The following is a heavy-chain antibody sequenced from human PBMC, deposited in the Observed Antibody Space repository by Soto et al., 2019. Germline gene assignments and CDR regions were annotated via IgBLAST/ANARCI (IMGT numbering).Heavy chain of an antibody. V-gene: IGHV1-69*13. D-gene: IGHD6-13*01. Sequence: ASVKVSCKASGGTFSSYAISWVRQAPGQGLEWMGGIIPIFGTANYAQKFQGRVTITADESTSTAYMELSSLRSEDTAVYYCARGRQGIAAAGMLLDPWGQGTLVTFSS. CDR3: ARGRQGIAAAGMLLDP. CDR2: IIPIFGTA. CDR1: GGTFSSYA. J-gene: IGHJ5*02.